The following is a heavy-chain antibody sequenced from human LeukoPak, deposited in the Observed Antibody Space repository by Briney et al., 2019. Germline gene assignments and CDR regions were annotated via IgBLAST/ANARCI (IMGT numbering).Heavy chain of an antibody. CDR3: ARDDEVVPAAIHPLGYYYGMDV. J-gene: IGHJ6*02. CDR1: GFTFSSYG. V-gene: IGHV3-33*01. Sequence: ESGGGVVQPGRSLRLSCAASGFTFSSYGMHWVRQAPGKGLEWVAVIWYDGSNKYYADSVKGRFTISRDNSKNTLYLQMNSLRAEDTAVYYCARDDEVVPAAIHPLGYYYGMDVWGQGTTVTVSS. CDR2: IWYDGSNK. D-gene: IGHD2-2*01.